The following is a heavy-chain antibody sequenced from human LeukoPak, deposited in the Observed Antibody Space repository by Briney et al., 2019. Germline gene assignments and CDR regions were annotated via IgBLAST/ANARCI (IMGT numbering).Heavy chain of an antibody. J-gene: IGHJ4*02. D-gene: IGHD3-10*01. CDR3: ARGGSSRPDN. V-gene: IGHV3-48*01. CDR1: GFTFSNFG. Sequence: PGGSLRLSCAASGFTFSNFGMNWVRQAPGKGLEWVSYISSNSRTVDYAESLKGRITISRDNAKNSLYLQMHSLRPDDTAVYYCARGGSSRPDNWGPGRLVTVSS. CDR2: ISSNSRTV.